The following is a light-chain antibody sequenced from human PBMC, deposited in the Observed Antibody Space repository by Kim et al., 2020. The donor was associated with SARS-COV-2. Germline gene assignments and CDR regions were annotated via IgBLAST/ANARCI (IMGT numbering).Light chain of an antibody. V-gene: IGLV3-1*01. CDR2: QDS. CDR3: QAWDNSTYVF. J-gene: IGLJ2*01. CDR1: RLGDKY. Sequence: SYELTQPPSVSVSPGQTASITCSGDRLGDKYACWYQQKPGQSPVLVIYQDSKRPSGIPERFSGSNSGNTATLTISGTQAMDEADYYCQAWDNSTYVFFGG.